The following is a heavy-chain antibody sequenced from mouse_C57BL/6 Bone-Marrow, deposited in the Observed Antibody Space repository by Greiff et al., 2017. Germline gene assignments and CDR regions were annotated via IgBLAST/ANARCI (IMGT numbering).Heavy chain of an antibody. V-gene: IGHV5-9*01. CDR1: GFTFSSYT. Sequence: EVQRVESGGGLVKPGGSLKLSCAASGFTFSSYTMSWVRQTPEKRLEWAATISGGGGNTYYPDSVKGRFTISRDNAKNTLYLQMSSLRSEDTALYYCARATMVTTGFAYWGQGTLVTVSA. CDR2: ISGGGGNT. D-gene: IGHD2-2*01. J-gene: IGHJ3*01. CDR3: ARATMVTTGFAY.